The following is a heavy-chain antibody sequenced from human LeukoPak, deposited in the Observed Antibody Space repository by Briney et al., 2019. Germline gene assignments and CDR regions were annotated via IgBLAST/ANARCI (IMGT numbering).Heavy chain of an antibody. Sequence: GGSLRLSCAASGFTFSSYSMNWVRQAPGKGLEWVSSISSSSSYIYYADSVKGRFTISRDNAKNLLYLQMNSLRAEDTAVYYCARSFDCSSTSCPYGYWGQGTLVTVSS. D-gene: IGHD2-2*01. CDR1: GFTFSSYS. CDR2: ISSSSSYI. V-gene: IGHV3-21*01. J-gene: IGHJ4*02. CDR3: ARSFDCSSTSCPYGY.